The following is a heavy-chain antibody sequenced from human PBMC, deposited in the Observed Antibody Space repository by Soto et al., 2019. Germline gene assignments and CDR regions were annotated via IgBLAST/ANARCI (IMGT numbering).Heavy chain of an antibody. D-gene: IGHD6-6*01. CDR2: ISPSGTT. CDR3: PRAPKVSGSAQTRPDF. Sequence: SETLSLTCSLYSGSLSGYYWSWIRQPPGKGLGGIGEISPSGTTNYSPSLKSRVSISVDTSKNQFSLNLTSLTAADTAVYYCPRAPKVSGSAQTRPDFWGQGSLVTVSS. V-gene: IGHV4-34*01. J-gene: IGHJ4*02. CDR1: SGSLSGYY.